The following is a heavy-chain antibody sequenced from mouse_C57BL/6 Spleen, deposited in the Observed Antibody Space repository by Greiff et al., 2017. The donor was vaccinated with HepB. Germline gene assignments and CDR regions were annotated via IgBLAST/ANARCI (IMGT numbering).Heavy chain of an antibody. CDR2: IHPNSGST. V-gene: IGHV1-64*01. CDR1: GYTFTSYW. D-gene: IGHD2-3*01. Sequence: QVQLQQPGAELVKPGASVKLSCKASGYTFTSYWMHWVKQRPGQGLEWIGMIHPNSGSTNYNEKFKSKATLTVDKSSSTAYMQLSSLTSEDSAVYYCARERGLLLFAYWGQGTLVTVSA. J-gene: IGHJ3*01. CDR3: ARERGLLLFAY.